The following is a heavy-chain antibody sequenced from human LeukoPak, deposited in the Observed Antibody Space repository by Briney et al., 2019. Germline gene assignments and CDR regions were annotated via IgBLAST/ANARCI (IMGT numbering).Heavy chain of an antibody. CDR2: IYTSGST. D-gene: IGHD2-15*01. CDR3: TGVVPSFYYMDV. V-gene: IGHV4-4*09. CDR1: GGSISSYY. Sequence: SETLSLTCTVSGGSISSYYWSWIRQPPGKGLEWIGHIYTSGSTNYNPSLKSRVTISVDTSKNQFSLKLSSVTAADTAVYYCTGVVPSFYYMDVWGKGTTVTVSS. J-gene: IGHJ6*03.